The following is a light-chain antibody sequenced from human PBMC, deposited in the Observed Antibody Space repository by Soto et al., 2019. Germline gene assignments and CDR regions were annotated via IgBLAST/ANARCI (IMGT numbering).Light chain of an antibody. CDR1: ESVSSN. Sequence: VMTQSPATLSVSPGERVTLSCRASESVSSNLAWYQQRPGQAPRLLIYGASTRATETPLRFRGSGSGTEFTLTISSLQSEDLAVYYCQQYSEWPWTFGQGTKVEIK. CDR2: GAS. J-gene: IGKJ1*01. V-gene: IGKV3-15*01. CDR3: QQYSEWPWT.